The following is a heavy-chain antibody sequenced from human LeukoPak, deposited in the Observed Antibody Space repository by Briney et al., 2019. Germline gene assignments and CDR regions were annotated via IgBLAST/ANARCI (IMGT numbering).Heavy chain of an antibody. CDR3: ARGSLDYGDYFDY. V-gene: IGHV3-33*01. CDR1: AFTFGSYG. CDR2: IWYDGTNK. Sequence: GGSLRLSCAASAFTFGSYGMHWVRQAPGKGLEWVAVIWYDGTNKYYADSVKGRFTISRDNSKNTLYLQMNSLRAEDTALYYCARGSLDYGDYFDYWGQGTLVTVSS. D-gene: IGHD4-17*01. J-gene: IGHJ4*02.